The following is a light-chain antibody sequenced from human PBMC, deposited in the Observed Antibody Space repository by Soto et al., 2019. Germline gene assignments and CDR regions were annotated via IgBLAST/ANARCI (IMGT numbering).Light chain of an antibody. J-gene: IGKJ1*01. V-gene: IGKV3-15*01. CDR2: GAS. CDR1: QSVNAN. Sequence: EVVMTQSPATLSVSPGERATLSCRASQSVNANLAWYQQKPGQAPRLLIHGASNRATGIPARFSGSGFGTVFMLTISSLQSEDFAIYYCQQYNTWLWTFGQGTKVEI. CDR3: QQYNTWLWT.